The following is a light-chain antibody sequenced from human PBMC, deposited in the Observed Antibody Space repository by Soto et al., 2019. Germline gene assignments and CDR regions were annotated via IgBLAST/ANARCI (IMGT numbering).Light chain of an antibody. V-gene: IGKV1-5*01. J-gene: IGKJ1*01. CDR1: QSISSW. Sequence: DIQMTLSPSTLSASVGDRVTITCRASQSISSWLAWYQQKPGKAPKLLIYDASSLESGVPSRFSGSGSGTEFTLTISSLQPDFFATYYCQQYNFYWTFGQGTKVEIK. CDR2: DAS. CDR3: QQYNFYWT.